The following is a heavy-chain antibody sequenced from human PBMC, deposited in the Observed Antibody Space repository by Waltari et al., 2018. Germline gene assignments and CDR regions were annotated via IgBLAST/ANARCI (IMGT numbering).Heavy chain of an antibody. J-gene: IGHJ3*02. CDR2: IYHSGST. Sequence: QVQLQESGPGLVKPSETLSLTCAVSGYSISSGYYWGWIRQPPGKGLEWIGSIYHSGSTYYNPSLKSLVTISVDTSKNQFSLKLSSVTAADTAVYYCAREGVGATDAFDIWGQGTMVTVSS. CDR3: AREGVGATDAFDI. CDR1: GYSISSGYY. D-gene: IGHD1-26*01. V-gene: IGHV4-38-2*02.